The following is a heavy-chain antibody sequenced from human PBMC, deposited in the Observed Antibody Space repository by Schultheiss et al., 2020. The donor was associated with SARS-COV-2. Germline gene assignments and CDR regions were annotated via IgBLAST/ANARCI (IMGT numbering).Heavy chain of an antibody. Sequence: GGSLRLSCAASGFTFSSYAMHWVRQAPGKGLEWVAVISYDGSNKYYADSVKGRFTISRDNSKNTLYLQMNSLRAEDTAVYYCAREDYTNARGWFDPWGQGTLVTVSS. D-gene: IGHD4-11*01. CDR2: ISYDGSNK. CDR3: AREDYTNARGWFDP. CDR1: GFTFSSYA. J-gene: IGHJ5*02. V-gene: IGHV3-30-3*01.